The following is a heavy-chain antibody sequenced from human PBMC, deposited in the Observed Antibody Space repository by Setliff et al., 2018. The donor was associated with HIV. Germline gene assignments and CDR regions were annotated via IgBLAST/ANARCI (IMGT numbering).Heavy chain of an antibody. J-gene: IGHJ3*02. CDR1: GYTFTSYA. D-gene: IGHD4-17*01. CDR2: INTNTGNP. Sequence: ASVKVSCKASGYTFTSYAMNWVRQAPGQGLEWLGWINTNTGNPTYDQGFTGRFVFSLDTSVSTAYLQIISLKAEDTAVYYWAREGASVTPETNAFDIWGQGTMVTVSS. CDR3: AREGASVTPETNAFDI. V-gene: IGHV7-4-1*02.